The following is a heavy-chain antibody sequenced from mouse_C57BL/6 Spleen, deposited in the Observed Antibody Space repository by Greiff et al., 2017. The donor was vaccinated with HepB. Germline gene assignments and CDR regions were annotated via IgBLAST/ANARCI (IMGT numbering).Heavy chain of an antibody. CDR2: IDPSDSET. D-gene: IGHD1-1*01. CDR3: ARKDGSSRYWYFDV. CDR1: GYTFTSYW. V-gene: IGHV1-52*01. Sequence: VKLQQPGAELVRPGSSVKLSCKASGYTFTSYWMHWVKQRPIQGLEWIGNIDPSDSETHYNQKFKDKATLTVDKSSSTAYMQLSSLTSEDSAVYYWARKDGSSRYWYFDVWGTGTTVTVSS. J-gene: IGHJ1*03.